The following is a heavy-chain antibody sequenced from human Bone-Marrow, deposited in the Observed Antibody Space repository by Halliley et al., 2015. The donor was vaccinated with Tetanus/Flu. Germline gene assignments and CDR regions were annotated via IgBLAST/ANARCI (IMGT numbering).Heavy chain of an antibody. CDR3: AKAGFTGSYVIGS. CDR1: GFTFSNYA. Sequence: SLRLSCAASGFTFSNYAMHWVRQAPGKGLEWVSAISASGGGRYYADFVKGRFTISRDDSKNTLYLELSTLRAEDTAVYYCAKAGFTGSYVIGSWGQGTRVTVPS. D-gene: IGHD1-26*01. V-gene: IGHV3-23*01. CDR2: ISASGGGR. J-gene: IGHJ5*02.